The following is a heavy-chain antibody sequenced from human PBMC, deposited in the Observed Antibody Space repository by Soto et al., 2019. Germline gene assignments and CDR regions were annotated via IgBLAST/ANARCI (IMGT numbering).Heavy chain of an antibody. D-gene: IGHD3-10*01. Sequence: QVHLVQSGAEVKKPGASVKVSCKASGYTFTSYGITWVRQAPGQGLEWMGWISAHNGNTDYALKLQGRVIVTRDTXXXXXXXXXXXXXXXXXXVYYCARGRYGDYWGQGALVTVSS. CDR2: ISAHNGNT. CDR1: GYTFTSYG. V-gene: IGHV1-18*01. J-gene: IGHJ4*02. CDR3: ARGRYGDY.